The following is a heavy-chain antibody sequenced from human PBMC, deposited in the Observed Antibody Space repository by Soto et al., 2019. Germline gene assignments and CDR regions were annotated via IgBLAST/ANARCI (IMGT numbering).Heavy chain of an antibody. J-gene: IGHJ5*02. D-gene: IGHD3-3*01. Sequence: QVQLVQSGAEVKEPGSSGNVSCKTSGGTFGNTAVTWVRQAPGQGLEWIGGIVPMFGTANYAQKFRGRVTITADESTSTAYMELSSLRSDDTAVYYCARDGDPGYSFWSGPLGGGRFDPWGQGTLVTVSS. CDR3: ARDGDPGYSFWSGPLGGGRFDP. CDR2: IVPMFGTA. V-gene: IGHV1-69*12. CDR1: GGTFGNTA.